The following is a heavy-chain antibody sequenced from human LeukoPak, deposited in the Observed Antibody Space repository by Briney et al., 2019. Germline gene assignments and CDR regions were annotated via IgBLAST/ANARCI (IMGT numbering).Heavy chain of an antibody. D-gene: IGHD3-3*01. CDR3: ARTYYDFWSGYYGPFYYYYMDV. V-gene: IGHV1-2*02. CDR1: GYTFTGYY. Sequence: GASVKVSCKASGYTFTGYYMHWVRQAPGQGLEWMGWINPNSGGTNYAQKFQGRVTMTRDTSISTAYMELSRLRSDDTAVYYCARTYYDFWSGYYGPFYYYYMDVWGKGTTVTVSS. CDR2: INPNSGGT. J-gene: IGHJ6*03.